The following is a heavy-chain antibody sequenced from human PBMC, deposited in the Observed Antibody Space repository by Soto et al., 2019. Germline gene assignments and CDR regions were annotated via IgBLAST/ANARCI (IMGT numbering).Heavy chain of an antibody. V-gene: IGHV1-8*01. J-gene: IGHJ4*02. CDR1: GYTFTNYD. CDR3: TRGPPNWGFDY. CDR2: MSPKSGNT. Sequence: QVQLVQSGAEVKKPGASVKVSCKASGYTFTNYDINWVRQTTGQGLEWMGWMSPKSGNTGYAQQFQGRVTMTRDTSIRTAYMELSSLKSEDTAVYFCTRGPPNWGFDYWGQGILVTVSS. D-gene: IGHD7-27*01.